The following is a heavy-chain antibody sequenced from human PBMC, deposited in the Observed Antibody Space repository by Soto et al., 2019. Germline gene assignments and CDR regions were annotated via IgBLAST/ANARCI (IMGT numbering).Heavy chain of an antibody. V-gene: IGHV1-69*13. J-gene: IGHJ3*02. CDR2: IIPIFGTA. CDR3: ARGVDTAARRDDASDI. CDR1: GGTFSSYA. Sequence: SVKVSCKASGGTFSSYAISWVRQAPGQGLEWMGGIIPIFGTANYAQKFQGRVTITADESTSTAYMELSSLRSEDTAVYYCARGVDTAARRDDASDIWGQGTLVTVSS. D-gene: IGHD6-6*01.